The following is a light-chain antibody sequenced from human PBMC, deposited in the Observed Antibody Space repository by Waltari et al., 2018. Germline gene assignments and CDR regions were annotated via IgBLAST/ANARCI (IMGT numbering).Light chain of an antibody. CDR2: KES. Sequence: DIQMTQSPSTLSASVGDRVPITCRARQSISTRLAWYQQKPGKAPNLLIYKESSLESGVPSRFSGSGSGTEFTLTISSLQPDDFATFYCQQYNTYVTFGPGTKVDIK. J-gene: IGKJ3*01. CDR1: QSISTR. CDR3: QQYNTYVT. V-gene: IGKV1-5*03.